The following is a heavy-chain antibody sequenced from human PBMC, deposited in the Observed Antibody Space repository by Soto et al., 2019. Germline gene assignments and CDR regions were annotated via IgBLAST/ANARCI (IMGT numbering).Heavy chain of an antibody. V-gene: IGHV4-34*01. CDR1: GGSFSGYY. D-gene: IGHD5-12*01. Sequence: QVQLQQWGAGLLKPSETLSLTCAVYGGSFSGYYWSWIRQPPGKGLEWIGEINHSGSTNYNPSLKGRVTISVDTSKNNFSLKLGSVTAAATAVYYCARRLGSGHAPPRVTYWFDPWGQGTLVTVSS. J-gene: IGHJ5*02. CDR3: ARRLGSGHAPPRVTYWFDP. CDR2: INHSGST.